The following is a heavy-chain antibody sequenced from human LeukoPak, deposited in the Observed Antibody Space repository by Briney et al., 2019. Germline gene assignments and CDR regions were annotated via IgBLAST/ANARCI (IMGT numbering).Heavy chain of an antibody. J-gene: IGHJ4*02. CDR1: GFTFSSYA. D-gene: IGHD5-18*01. Sequence: GGSLRLSCAASGFTFSSYAMHWVRQAPGKGLEWVAVISYDGSNEYYADSVKGRFTISRDNSKNTLYLQMNSLRTEDTAVYYCAKAGGIQLWPRLDCWGQGTLVTVSS. V-gene: IGHV3-30*18. CDR3: AKAGGIQLWPRLDC. CDR2: ISYDGSNE.